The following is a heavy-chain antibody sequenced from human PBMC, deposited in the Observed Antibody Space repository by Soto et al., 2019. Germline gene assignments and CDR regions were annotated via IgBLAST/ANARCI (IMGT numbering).Heavy chain of an antibody. D-gene: IGHD3-10*01. Sequence: QVQLQESGPGLVKPSQTLSLTCTVSGGSISSGGYYWSWIRQHPGKGLEWIGYIYYSGSTYYNPSLRSRVTISVDTSKNQFSLKLSSVTAADTAVYYCARSMVRGVNWFDPWGQGTLVTVSS. V-gene: IGHV4-31*03. J-gene: IGHJ5*02. CDR1: GGSISSGGYY. CDR3: ARSMVRGVNWFDP. CDR2: IYYSGST.